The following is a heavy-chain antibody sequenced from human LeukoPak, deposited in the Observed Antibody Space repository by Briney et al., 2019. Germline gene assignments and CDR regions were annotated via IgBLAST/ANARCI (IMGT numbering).Heavy chain of an antibody. CDR3: ARGFRYCSSTSCYPDAFDI. CDR2: IYYSGST. CDR1: GGSISSSSYY. V-gene: IGHV4-39*01. J-gene: IGHJ3*02. D-gene: IGHD2-2*01. Sequence: SETLSLTCTVSGGSISSSSYYWGWIRQPPGTGLEWIGSIYYSGSTYYNPSLKSRVPISVDTSKNQFSLKLSSVTAADTAVYYCARGFRYCSSTSCYPDAFDIWGQGTMVTVSS.